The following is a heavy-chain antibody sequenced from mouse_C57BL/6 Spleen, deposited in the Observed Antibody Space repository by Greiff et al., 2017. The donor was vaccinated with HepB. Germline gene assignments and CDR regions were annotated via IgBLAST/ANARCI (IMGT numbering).Heavy chain of an antibody. D-gene: IGHD1-1*01. CDR3: ARGFYYGSKGYFDV. J-gene: IGHJ1*03. V-gene: IGHV1-39*01. CDR1: GYSFTDYN. Sequence: EVKLQESGPELVKPGASVKISCKASGYSFTDYNMNWVKQSNGKSLEWIGVINPNYGTTSYNQKFKGKATLTVDQSSSTAYMQLNSLTSEDSAVYYCARGFYYGSKGYFDVWGTGTTVTVSS. CDR2: INPNYGTT.